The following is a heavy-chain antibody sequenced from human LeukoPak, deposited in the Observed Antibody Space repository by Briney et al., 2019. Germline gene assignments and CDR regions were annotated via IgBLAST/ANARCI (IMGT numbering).Heavy chain of an antibody. Sequence: PSGTLSLTCAVFGGSISSSNWWSWVRQPPGKGLEWIGEIYHSGSTNYNPSLKSRVTISVDKSKNQFPLKLSSVTAADTAVYYCAGGHGDYGYYFDYWGQGTLVTVSS. V-gene: IGHV4-4*02. J-gene: IGHJ4*02. CDR1: GGSISSSNW. D-gene: IGHD4-17*01. CDR3: AGGHGDYGYYFDY. CDR2: IYHSGST.